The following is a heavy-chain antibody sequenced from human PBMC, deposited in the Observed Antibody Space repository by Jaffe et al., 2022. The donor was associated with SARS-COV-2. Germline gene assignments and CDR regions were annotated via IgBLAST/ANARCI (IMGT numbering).Heavy chain of an antibody. CDR1: GFTFSSYG. J-gene: IGHJ4*02. Sequence: QVQLVESGGGVVQPGRSLRLSCAASGFTFSSYGMHWVRQAPGKGLEWVAVIWYDGSNKYYADSVKGRFTISRDNSKNTLYLQMNSLRAEDTAVYYCATLVVTADFDYWGQGTLVTVSS. CDR3: ATLVVTADFDY. CDR2: IWYDGSNK. D-gene: IGHD2-21*02. V-gene: IGHV3-33*01.